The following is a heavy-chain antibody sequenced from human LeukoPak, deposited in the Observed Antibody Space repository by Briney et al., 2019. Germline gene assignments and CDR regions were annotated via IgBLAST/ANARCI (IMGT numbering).Heavy chain of an antibody. CDR3: ARGLPIAGAVETYYYYGIDV. CDR2: ISSSGGST. Sequence: GGSLRLSCAASGFTFSSYAMNWVRQAPGKGLEWVSYISSSGGSTYYADSVKGRFTISRDNSKNTLYLQMNSLRAEDTAVYYGARGLPIAGAVETYYYYGIDVWGQGMTVTVSA. V-gene: IGHV3-48*03. D-gene: IGHD6-13*01. CDR1: GFTFSSYA. J-gene: IGHJ6*01.